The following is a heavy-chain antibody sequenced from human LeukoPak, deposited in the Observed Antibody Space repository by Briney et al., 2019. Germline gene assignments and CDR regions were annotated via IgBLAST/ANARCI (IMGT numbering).Heavy chain of an antibody. D-gene: IGHD2-2*01. CDR2: IIGGAGGT. CDR3: AKSSDGSTSFDQ. J-gene: IGHJ4*02. V-gene: IGHV3-23*01. CDR1: GFTFSSYG. Sequence: GGSLRLSCAASGFTFSSYGMHWVRQAPGKGLEWVSGIIGGAGGTYYADSVKGRFTISRDNSKNTLYLQINSLRAEDMALYYCAKSSDGSTSFDQWGQGTLVTVSS.